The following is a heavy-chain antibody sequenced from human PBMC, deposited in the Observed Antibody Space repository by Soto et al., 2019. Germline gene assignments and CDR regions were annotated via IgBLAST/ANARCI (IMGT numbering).Heavy chain of an antibody. CDR3: AKAYDYGGIMNAFDI. J-gene: IGHJ3*02. Sequence: VGSLRLSCAASGFTFSSYAMSWVCQAPGKGLEWVSAISGSGGSTYYADSVKGRFTISRDNSKNTLYLQMNSLRAEDTAVYYCAKAYDYGGIMNAFDIWGQGAMVTVSS. D-gene: IGHD4-17*01. CDR1: GFTFSSYA. V-gene: IGHV3-23*01. CDR2: ISGSGGST.